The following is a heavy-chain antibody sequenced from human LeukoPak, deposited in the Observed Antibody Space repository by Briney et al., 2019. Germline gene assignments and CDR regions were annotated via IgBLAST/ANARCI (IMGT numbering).Heavy chain of an antibody. CDR1: GGSISSYF. D-gene: IGHD1-26*01. V-gene: IGHV4-4*07. CDR2: VYSSGSP. J-gene: IGHJ3*02. Sequence: SETLSLTCTVSGGSISSYFWSWVRQPAGERLEWIGRVYSSGSPNYNLSLKSRITMSIDTSKNQFSLKLNSLTAADTAVYYCARVGGSFRLDAFDIWGQGTMVTVSS. CDR3: ARVGGSFRLDAFDI.